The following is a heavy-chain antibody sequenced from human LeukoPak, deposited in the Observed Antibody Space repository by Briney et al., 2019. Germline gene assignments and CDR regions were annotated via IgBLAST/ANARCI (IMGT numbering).Heavy chain of an antibody. CDR2: ISKSSSYI. Sequence: GGSLRLSCAASGFTFSTYSMNWLRQAPGKGLEWVSYISKSSSYIYYADSVKGRFTISRDNAKNSLYLQMNSLRAEDTAIYYCARGPSGSYVDYWGQGTLVSVSS. CDR3: ARGPSGSYVDY. CDR1: GFTFSTYS. V-gene: IGHV3-21*01. D-gene: IGHD1-26*01. J-gene: IGHJ4*02.